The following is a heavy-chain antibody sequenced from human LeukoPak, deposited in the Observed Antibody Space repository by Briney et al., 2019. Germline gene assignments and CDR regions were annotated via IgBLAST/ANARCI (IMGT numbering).Heavy chain of an antibody. D-gene: IGHD5-18*01. Sequence: ASVKVSCKASGYTFTSYAMHWVRQAPGQRLEWMGWINAGNGNTKYSQKFQGRVTITRDTSASTAYMELSSLRSEDTAVYYCARDSGYSYAPPDNWGQGTLVTVSS. CDR3: ARDSGYSYAPPDN. CDR2: INAGNGNT. V-gene: IGHV1-3*01. CDR1: GYTFTSYA. J-gene: IGHJ4*02.